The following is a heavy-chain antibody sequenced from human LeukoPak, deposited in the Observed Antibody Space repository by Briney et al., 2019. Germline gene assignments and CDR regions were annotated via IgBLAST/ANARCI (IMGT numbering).Heavy chain of an antibody. CDR3: ARGQSWDY. V-gene: IGHV4-59*12. CDR1: GGSISSYY. Sequence: PSETLSLTCTVSGGSISSYYWSWIRQPPGKGLEWIGYIYYSGSTNYNPSLKSRVTISVDTSKNQFSLKLSSVTAADTAVYYCARGQSWDYWGQGTLVTVSS. CDR2: IYYSGST. J-gene: IGHJ4*02.